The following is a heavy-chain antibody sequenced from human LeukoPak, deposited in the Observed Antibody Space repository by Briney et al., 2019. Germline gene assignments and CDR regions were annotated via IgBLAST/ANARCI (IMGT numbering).Heavy chain of an antibody. CDR1: GYPFTPYY. V-gene: IGHV1-2*02. Sequence: ASVKVSCKASGYPFTPYYMHWVRQAPGQGPEWMGWIDPKSGSTNYAQNFQGRVTMTTDTYISTANMELSSLRLEDTAVYYCVTSKSGLYYYDSSGYLDAFDIWGQGRMVTVSS. D-gene: IGHD3-22*01. CDR3: VTSKSGLYYYDSSGYLDAFDI. J-gene: IGHJ3*02. CDR2: IDPKSGST.